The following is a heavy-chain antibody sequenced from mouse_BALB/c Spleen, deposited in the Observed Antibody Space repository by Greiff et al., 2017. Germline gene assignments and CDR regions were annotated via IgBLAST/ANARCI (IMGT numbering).Heavy chain of an antibody. Sequence: VHVKQSGTVLARPGASVKMSCKASGYTFTSYWMHWVKQRPGQGLEWIGAIYPGNSDTSYNQKFKGKAKLTAVTSTSTAYMELSSLTNEDSAVYYCTRRDGNYDAMDYWGQGTSVTVSS. J-gene: IGHJ4*01. V-gene: IGHV1-5*01. CDR1: GYTFTSYW. D-gene: IGHD2-1*01. CDR2: IYPGNSDT. CDR3: TRRDGNYDAMDY.